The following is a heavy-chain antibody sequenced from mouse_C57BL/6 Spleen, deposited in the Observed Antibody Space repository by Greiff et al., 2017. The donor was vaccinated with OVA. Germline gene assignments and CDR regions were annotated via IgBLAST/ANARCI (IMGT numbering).Heavy chain of an antibody. J-gene: IGHJ2*01. CDR3: ARSYYGSSFDY. D-gene: IGHD1-1*01. CDR1: GYTFTSYW. V-gene: IGHV1-50*01. Sequence: VQLQQPGAELVKPGASVKLSCKASGYTFTSYWMQWVNQRPGQGLEWIGEIDPSDSYTNYNQKFKGKATLTVDTSSSTAYMQLSSLTSEDSAVYYCARSYYGSSFDYWGQGTTLTVSS. CDR2: IDPSDSYT.